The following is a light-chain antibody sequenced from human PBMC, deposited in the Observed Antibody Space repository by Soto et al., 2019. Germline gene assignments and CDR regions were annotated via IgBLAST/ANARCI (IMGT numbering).Light chain of an antibody. CDR2: DVS. CDR3: SSCTSTNTLV. Sequence: QSALTQPASGSGSPGQSITISCTGTSSDVGGYNFVSWYQQHPGKAPKLIIYDVSNRPSGVSNRFSGSKSDNTASLTISGLQAEDEADYYCSSCTSTNTLVFGGGTKVTVL. V-gene: IGLV2-14*03. CDR1: SSDVGGYNF. J-gene: IGLJ2*01.